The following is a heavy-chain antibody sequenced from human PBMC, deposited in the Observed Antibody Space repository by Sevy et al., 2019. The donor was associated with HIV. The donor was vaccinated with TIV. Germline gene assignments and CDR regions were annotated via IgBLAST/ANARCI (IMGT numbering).Heavy chain of an antibody. V-gene: IGHV3-23*01. D-gene: IGHD6-19*01. Sequence: GGSLRLSCAASGFKFDNYAMAWVRQAPGQVLVWVSAISVSGRLSYADSVKGRFTISRDSSKKMIYLHLNSLRADDTATYYCAKDGYSSGLLYYFDHWGQGTLVTVSS. J-gene: IGHJ4*02. CDR1: GFKFDNYA. CDR2: ISVSGRL. CDR3: AKDGYSSGLLYYFDH.